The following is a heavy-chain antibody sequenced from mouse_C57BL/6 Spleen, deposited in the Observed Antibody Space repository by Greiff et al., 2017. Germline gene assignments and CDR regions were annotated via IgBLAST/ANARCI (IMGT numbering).Heavy chain of an antibody. V-gene: IGHV1-9*01. Sequence: VQLQESGAELMKPGASVKLSCKATGYTFTGYWIEWVKQRPGHGLEWIGEILPGSGSTNYNEKFKGKATVTADTSSNTAYMQLSSLTTAESSIYYCASDYESLYWYFDVWGTGTTVTVSS. CDR3: ASDYESLYWYFDV. D-gene: IGHD2-4*01. CDR2: ILPGSGST. J-gene: IGHJ1*03. CDR1: GYTFTGYW.